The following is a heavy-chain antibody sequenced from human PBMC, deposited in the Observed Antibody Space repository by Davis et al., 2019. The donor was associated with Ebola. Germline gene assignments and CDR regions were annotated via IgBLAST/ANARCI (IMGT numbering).Heavy chain of an antibody. Sequence: GSLRLSCAVYGGSFRGYYWNWIRQPPGKGLEWIGEINHSGSTNYNPSLKSRVTISVDTSKKQLSLKLSSVTAADTAVYYCARRTYYYDSSGYYFDYWGQGTLVTVSS. D-gene: IGHD3-22*01. CDR1: GGSFRGYY. CDR2: INHSGST. V-gene: IGHV4-34*01. J-gene: IGHJ4*02. CDR3: ARRTYYYDSSGYYFDY.